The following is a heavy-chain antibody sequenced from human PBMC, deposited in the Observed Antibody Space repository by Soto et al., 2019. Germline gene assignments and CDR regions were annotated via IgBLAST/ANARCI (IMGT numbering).Heavy chain of an antibody. CDR3: ASLYCSSTSCYPFDI. CDR1: GGSISSGGYY. CDR2: IYYSGST. V-gene: IGHV4-31*03. D-gene: IGHD2-2*01. J-gene: IGHJ3*02. Sequence: PSETLSLTCTVSGGSISSGGYYWSWIRQHPRKGLEWIGYIYYSGSTYYNPSLKSRFTISVDTSKNQFSLKLCSVTAADTAVYYCASLYCSSTSCYPFDIWGQGTMVTVSS.